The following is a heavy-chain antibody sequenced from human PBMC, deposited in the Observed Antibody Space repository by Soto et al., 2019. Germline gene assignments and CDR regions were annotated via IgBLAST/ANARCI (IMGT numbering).Heavy chain of an antibody. V-gene: IGHV4-34*01. J-gene: IGHJ6*02. CDR1: GGPFSGYY. Sequence: SETLSLTCAVYGGPFSGYYWSWIRQPPGKGLEWIGEINHSGSTNYNPSLKSRVTISVDTSKNQFSLKLSSVTAADTAVYYCARGGIAARPKNYYYYGMDVWGQGTTVTISS. CDR3: ARGGIAARPKNYYYYGMDV. D-gene: IGHD6-6*01. CDR2: INHSGST.